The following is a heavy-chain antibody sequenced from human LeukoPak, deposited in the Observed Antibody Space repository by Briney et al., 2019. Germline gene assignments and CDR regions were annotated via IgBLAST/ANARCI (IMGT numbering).Heavy chain of an antibody. D-gene: IGHD6-19*01. Sequence: SVKVSCKASGGTFSSYAISWVRQAPGQGLEWMGGIIPIFGTANYAQNFQGRVTITADESMGTAYMELSSLKSDDTAVYYCARAEGSSGWGKAYYFDSWGQGTLVIVSS. CDR1: GGTFSSYA. CDR2: IIPIFGTA. J-gene: IGHJ4*02. CDR3: ARAEGSSGWGKAYYFDS. V-gene: IGHV1-69*01.